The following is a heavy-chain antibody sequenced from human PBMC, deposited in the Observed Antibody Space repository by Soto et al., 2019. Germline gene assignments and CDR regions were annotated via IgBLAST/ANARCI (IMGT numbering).Heavy chain of an antibody. Sequence: QIQLHESGPGLVKPSQTLSLTCTVSGGSIRSGDYYWSWIRQTPERGLEWCGYVHYSGNTFYNPSLKSGAAISLDTSRNQFSLNLSSVTAADSAVYYCATEIMAADQFDYWGQGALVTVSS. CDR2: VHYSGNT. CDR1: GGSIRSGDYY. CDR3: ATEIMAADQFDY. D-gene: IGHD6-13*01. V-gene: IGHV4-30-4*01. J-gene: IGHJ4*02.